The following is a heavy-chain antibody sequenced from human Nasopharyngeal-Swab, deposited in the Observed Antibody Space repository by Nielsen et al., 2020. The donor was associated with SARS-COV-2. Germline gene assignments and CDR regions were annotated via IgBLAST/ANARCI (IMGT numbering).Heavy chain of an antibody. CDR2: INPSGGST. J-gene: IGHJ6*03. Sequence: ASVKVSCKASGYTFTSYYMHWVRQAPGQGLEWMGIINPSGGSTSYAQKFQGRVTMTRDTPTSTVYMELSSLRSEDTAVYYCARDPTLTYYDILTGYRTPDYYMDVWGKGTTVTVSS. V-gene: IGHV1-46*01. CDR3: ARDPTLTYYDILTGYRTPDYYMDV. D-gene: IGHD3-9*01. CDR1: GYTFTSYY.